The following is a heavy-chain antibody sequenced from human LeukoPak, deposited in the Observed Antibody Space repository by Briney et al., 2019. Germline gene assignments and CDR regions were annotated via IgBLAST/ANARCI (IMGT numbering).Heavy chain of an antibody. CDR3: ARISDYYDSSGRRFYYFDF. D-gene: IGHD3-22*01. CDR1: GYTLYTYG. J-gene: IGHJ4*02. CDR2: INAYNGNT. Sequence: GASVKVSCKASGYTLYTYGISWVRQAPGQGLEWMGWINAYNGNTNYAQKPQDRVTVTTDTSTSTAYMELRSLRSDDTAVYYCARISDYYDSSGRRFYYFDFWGQGTLVTVSS. V-gene: IGHV1-18*01.